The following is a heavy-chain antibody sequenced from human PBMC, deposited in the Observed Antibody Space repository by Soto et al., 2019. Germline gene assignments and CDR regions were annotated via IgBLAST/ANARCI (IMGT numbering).Heavy chain of an antibody. Sequence: PSQTLSLTCVISGDSVSSNSAAWNWIRQSPSRGLEWLGRTYYRSKWYNDYAVSVKSRITINPDTSKNQFSLQLNSVTPEDTPVYYCVRDGPYSGYEYVQLGYWGQGTLITVSS. CDR1: GDSVSSNSAA. CDR2: TYYRSKWYN. D-gene: IGHD5-12*01. CDR3: VRDGPYSGYEYVQLGY. J-gene: IGHJ4*02. V-gene: IGHV6-1*01.